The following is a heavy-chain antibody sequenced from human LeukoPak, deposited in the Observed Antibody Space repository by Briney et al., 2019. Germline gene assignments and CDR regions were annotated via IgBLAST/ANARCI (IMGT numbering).Heavy chain of an antibody. D-gene: IGHD6-19*01. V-gene: IGHV3-64D*06. Sequence: PGGSLRLSCSASEFTFSSYAMHWVRQAPGKGLEYVSAISSNGGSTYYADSVKGRFTISRDNSKNTLYLQMSSLRAEDTAVYYCVKGYSSGWYNFQHWGQGTLVTVSS. CDR3: VKGYSSGWYNFQH. CDR2: ISSNGGST. J-gene: IGHJ1*01. CDR1: EFTFSSYA.